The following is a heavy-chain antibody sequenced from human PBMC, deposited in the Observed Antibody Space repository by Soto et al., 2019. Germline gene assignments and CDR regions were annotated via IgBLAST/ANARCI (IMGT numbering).Heavy chain of an antibody. V-gene: IGHV4-39*07. D-gene: IGHD3-3*01. J-gene: IGHJ4*02. CDR1: GGSVSSSSYY. CDR3: ARGTFGVVKD. CDR2: VYYSGST. Sequence: SETLSLTCTVSGGSVSSSSYYWGWVRQPPGKGLEWIGSVYYSGSTYYNPSLESRVTISIDKSKNQFSLKLSSVTAADTAVYYCARGTFGVVKDWGQGTLVTVSS.